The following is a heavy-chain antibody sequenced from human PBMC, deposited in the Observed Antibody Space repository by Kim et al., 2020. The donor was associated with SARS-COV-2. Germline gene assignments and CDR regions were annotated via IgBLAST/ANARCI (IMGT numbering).Heavy chain of an antibody. CDR3: ASPGGRYGQDAFDL. V-gene: IGHV4-59*13. J-gene: IGHJ3*01. D-gene: IGHD4-17*01. CDR2: ISYNGNT. Sequence: SETLSLTCAVSGGSISSYYWSWIRQSPGKGLEWIGYISYNGNTNYSPSLRSRVTMSIDTSKNQFSLRLTSVTAADTAVYYCASPGGRYGQDAFDLWGQGTMVTVSS. CDR1: GGSISSYY.